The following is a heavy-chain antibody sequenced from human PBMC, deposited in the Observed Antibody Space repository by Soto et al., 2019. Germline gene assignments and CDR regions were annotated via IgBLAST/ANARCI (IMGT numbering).Heavy chain of an antibody. J-gene: IGHJ6*02. V-gene: IGHV4-4*02. CDR1: GGSISSSNW. CDR3: ARSPDSSGYYPRWYYYGMDV. D-gene: IGHD3-22*01. CDR2: IYHSGST. Sequence: QVQLQESGPGLVKPSGTLSLTCAVSGGSISSSNWWSWVRQPPGKGLEWIGEIYHSGSTNYNPSRKRRVPISVDKSKNQFALKRSSVTAADTAVYYWARSPDSSGYYPRWYYYGMDVWGQGTTVTVS.